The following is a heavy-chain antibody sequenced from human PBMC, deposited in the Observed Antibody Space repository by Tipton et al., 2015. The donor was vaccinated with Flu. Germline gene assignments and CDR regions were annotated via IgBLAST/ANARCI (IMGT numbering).Heavy chain of an antibody. CDR1: GGSVSSGSYY. Sequence: TLSLTCTVSGGSVSSGSYYWSWIRQPPGKGLEWIGYIYYSGSTNYNPSLKSRVTISVDTSKNQFSLKLSSVTAADTAVYYCAREPITGTAYGMDVWGQGTPVTVSS. D-gene: IGHD1/OR15-1a*01. J-gene: IGHJ6*02. CDR3: AREPITGTAYGMDV. V-gene: IGHV4-61*01. CDR2: IYYSGST.